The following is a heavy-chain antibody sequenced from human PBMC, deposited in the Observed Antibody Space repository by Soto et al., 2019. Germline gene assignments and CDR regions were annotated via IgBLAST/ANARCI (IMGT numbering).Heavy chain of an antibody. J-gene: IGHJ5*02. Sequence: GESLKISCNGSGYRFATYWIAWVRQTPGKGLEWMAMIYPGDSDTRYSPSFQGQVSISVDKSINTAYMQWSSLKATDTAMYYCARLHHRFCSDACYARALDPWGQGTLVTVSS. CDR2: IYPGDSDT. CDR3: ARLHHRFCSDACYARALDP. D-gene: IGHD2-15*01. V-gene: IGHV5-51*01. CDR1: GYRFATYW.